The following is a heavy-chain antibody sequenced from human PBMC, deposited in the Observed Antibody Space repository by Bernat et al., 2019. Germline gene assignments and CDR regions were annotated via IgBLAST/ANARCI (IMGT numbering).Heavy chain of an antibody. Sequence: QLQLQESGPRLVEPSQTLSLACTVTGASIAGGSYHWSWARQYPGKGLGWIGFVSTSGSTSYNPSLKSRLSISLETSKNQFSVSLTSVTAAETAVYYCAKGDHLGELSHWGQGALVTVSS. CDR3: AKGDHLGELSH. CDR2: VSTSGST. V-gene: IGHV4-31*03. J-gene: IGHJ4*02. D-gene: IGHD3-16*02. CDR1: GASIAGGSYH.